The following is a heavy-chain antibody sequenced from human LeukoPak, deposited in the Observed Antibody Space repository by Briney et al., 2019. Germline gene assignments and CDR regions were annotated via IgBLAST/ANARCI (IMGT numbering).Heavy chain of an antibody. D-gene: IGHD3-3*01. CDR1: GGSISSGSYY. Sequence: SETLSLTCTVSGGSISSGSYYWSWIRQPAGKGLEWIGRIYTSGSTNYNPSLKSRVTISVDTSKNQFSLKLSSVTAADTAVYYCARGPPAYYDFWSGYSGNWFDPWGQGTLVTVSS. CDR3: ARGPPAYYDFWSGYSGNWFDP. J-gene: IGHJ5*02. V-gene: IGHV4-61*02. CDR2: IYTSGST.